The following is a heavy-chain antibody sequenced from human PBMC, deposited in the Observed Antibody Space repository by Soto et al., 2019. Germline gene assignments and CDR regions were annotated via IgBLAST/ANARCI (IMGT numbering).Heavy chain of an antibody. Sequence: GGSLRLSCAASGFTFSSYWMHWVRQAPGKGLEWVSRINSDGSSTTYADSVKGRFTISRDNAKNMLYLQMNGLRAEDTAVYYCTRDERYCESTSCWAPFDSWGQATLVTVSS. J-gene: IGHJ4*02. V-gene: IGHV3-74*01. CDR1: GFTFSSYW. CDR2: INSDGSST. D-gene: IGHD2-2*01. CDR3: TRDERYCESTSCWAPFDS.